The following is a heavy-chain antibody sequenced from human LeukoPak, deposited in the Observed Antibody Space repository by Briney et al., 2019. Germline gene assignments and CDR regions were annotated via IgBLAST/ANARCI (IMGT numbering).Heavy chain of an antibody. J-gene: IGHJ4*02. CDR3: ARSPAVFGLYYFDY. Sequence: GGSLRLSCAASGFTLSSYGMHWVRQAPGKGLEWVAFIRYDGSNKYYADSVKGRFTISRDNAKNTLYLQMNSLRAEDTAVYYCARSPAVFGLYYFDYWGQGTLVTVSS. CDR2: IRYDGSNK. V-gene: IGHV3-30*02. CDR1: GFTLSSYG. D-gene: IGHD3/OR15-3a*01.